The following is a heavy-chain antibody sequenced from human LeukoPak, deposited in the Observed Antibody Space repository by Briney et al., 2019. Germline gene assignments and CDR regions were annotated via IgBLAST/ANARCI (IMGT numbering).Heavy chain of an antibody. V-gene: IGHV1-69*04. CDR2: IIPILGIA. CDR1: GGTFSSYA. Sequence: SVKVSCKASGGTFSSYAISWVRQAPGQGLEWMGRIIPILGIANYAQNLQGRVTMTTDTSTSTAYMDLRSLRSDDTAVYYCARDYEGYSTVPDYWGQGTLVTVSS. D-gene: IGHD6-13*01. CDR3: ARDYEGYSTVPDY. J-gene: IGHJ4*02.